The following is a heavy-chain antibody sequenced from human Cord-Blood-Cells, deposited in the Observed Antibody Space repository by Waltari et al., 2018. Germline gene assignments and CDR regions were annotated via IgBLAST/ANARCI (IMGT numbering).Heavy chain of an antibody. V-gene: IGHV1-2*02. Sequence: QVQLVQSGAEVKKPGASVTVSCKASGYTFTGYYMHWVRQATGQGLEWMGWINPNSGGTNYAQKFQGRVTMTRDTSISTAYMELSRLRSDDTAVYYCARAAYCTNGVCYTRDAFDIWGQGTMVTVPS. CDR2: INPNSGGT. CDR1: GYTFTGYY. D-gene: IGHD2-8*01. CDR3: ARAAYCTNGVCYTRDAFDI. J-gene: IGHJ3*02.